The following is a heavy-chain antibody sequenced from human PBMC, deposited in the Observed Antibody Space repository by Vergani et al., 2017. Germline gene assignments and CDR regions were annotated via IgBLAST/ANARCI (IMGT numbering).Heavy chain of an antibody. CDR1: GDSISSGNN. V-gene: IGHV4-61*01. Sequence: QVNLQESGPGLVKPSETLSLTCAVSGDSISSGNNWGWIRQPPGKGLEWIGSLSTTGCATHASHNPSLKSRVSISVDTSKSQFSLRLTSVTAADSAIYYCAGDTHSWQRADRWGQGLLVSVSS. CDR3: AGDTHSWQRADR. D-gene: IGHD6-13*01. J-gene: IGHJ5*02. CDR2: LSTTGCA.